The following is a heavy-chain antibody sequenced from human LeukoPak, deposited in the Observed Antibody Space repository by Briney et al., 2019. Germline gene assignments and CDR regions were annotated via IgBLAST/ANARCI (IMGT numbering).Heavy chain of an antibody. CDR1: GFTFSSYG. D-gene: IGHD3-10*01. Sequence: GGSLRLSCAASGFTFSSYGMHWVRQAPGKGLEWVAVISYDGSNKYYADSVKGRFTISRDNSKNTLYLQMNSLRAEGTAVYYCAKDLLYYYGSASWGQGTLVTVSS. CDR2: ISYDGSNK. J-gene: IGHJ1*01. V-gene: IGHV3-30*18. CDR3: AKDLLYYYGSAS.